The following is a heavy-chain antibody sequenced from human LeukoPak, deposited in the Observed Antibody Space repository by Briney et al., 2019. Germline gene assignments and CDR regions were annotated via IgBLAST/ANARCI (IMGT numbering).Heavy chain of an antibody. D-gene: IGHD2-8*01. J-gene: IGHJ5*02. CDR3: AKWVEALHNWFDP. V-gene: IGHV1-69*05. CDR1: GGTFSSYA. CDR2: IIPIFGTA. Sequence: SVKVSCKASGGTFSSYAISWVRQAPGQGLEWMGGIIPIFGTANYAQKFQGRVTITTDESTSTTYMELSSLRSEDTAVYYCAKWVEALHNWFDPWGQGTLVTVSS.